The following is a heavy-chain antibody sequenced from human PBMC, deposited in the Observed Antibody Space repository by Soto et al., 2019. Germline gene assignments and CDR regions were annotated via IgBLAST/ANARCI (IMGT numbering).Heavy chain of an antibody. D-gene: IGHD2-15*01. V-gene: IGHV4-39*01. CDR3: ASRAQLGYCSGGSCTNDDAFDI. Sequence: ASETLSLTCTVSGGSISSSSYYWGWIRQPPGKGLEWIGSIYYSGSTYYNPSLKSRVTISVDTSKNQFSLKLSSVTAADTAVYYCASRAQLGYCSGGSCTNDDAFDIWGQGTMVTVSS. J-gene: IGHJ3*02. CDR1: GGSISSSSYY. CDR2: IYYSGST.